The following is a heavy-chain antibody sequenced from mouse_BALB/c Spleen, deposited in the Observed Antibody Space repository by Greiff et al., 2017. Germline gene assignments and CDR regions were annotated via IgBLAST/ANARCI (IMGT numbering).Heavy chain of an antibody. CDR3: ARPNFYFDY. Sequence: EVMLVESVGGLVKPGGSLKLSCAASGFTFSSYAMSWVRQTPEKRLEWVATISSGGSYTYYPDSVKGRFTISRDNAKNTLYLQMSSLRSEDTAMYYCARPNFYFDYWGQGTTLTVSS. J-gene: IGHJ2*01. D-gene: IGHD4-1*01. V-gene: IGHV5-9-1*01. CDR2: ISSGGSYT. CDR1: GFTFSSYA.